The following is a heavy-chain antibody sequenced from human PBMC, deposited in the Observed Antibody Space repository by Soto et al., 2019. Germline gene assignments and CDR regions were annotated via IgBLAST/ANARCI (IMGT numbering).Heavy chain of an antibody. CDR1: GSTFSSYS. Sequence: GGSLRLSCAASGSTFSSYSMNWVRQAPGKGLEWVSYISSSSSTIYYADSVKGRFTISRDNAKNSLYLQMNSLRDEDTAVYYCARDHNIVVVTGYYGMDVWGQGTTVTVSS. J-gene: IGHJ6*02. CDR3: ARDHNIVVVTGYYGMDV. V-gene: IGHV3-48*02. CDR2: ISSSSSTI. D-gene: IGHD2-21*02.